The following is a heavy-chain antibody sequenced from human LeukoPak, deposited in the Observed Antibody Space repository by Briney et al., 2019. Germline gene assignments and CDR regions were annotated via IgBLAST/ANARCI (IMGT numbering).Heavy chain of an antibody. V-gene: IGHV3-21*01. CDR3: ATHFDN. CDR2: ISSSSSYI. CDR1: GFTVSNIY. Sequence: GGSLRLSCAASGFTVSNIYMSWVRQAPGKGLEWVSSISSSSSYIYYADSVKGRFTISRDNAKNSLYLQMNSLRAEDTAVYYCATHFDNWGQGTLVTVSS. D-gene: IGHD3-9*01. J-gene: IGHJ4*02.